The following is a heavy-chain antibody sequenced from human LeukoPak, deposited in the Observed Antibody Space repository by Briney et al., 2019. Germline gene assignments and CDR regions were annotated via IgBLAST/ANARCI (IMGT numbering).Heavy chain of an antibody. CDR3: ARDRRYYGSGNYYKSFDY. Sequence: ASVTVSFKASGYTFTSYGISWVRQAPGQGLEWMGWISAYNGNTNYAQKLQGRVTMTTDTSTGTAYMELRSLRSEDTAVYYCARDRRYYGSGNYYKSFDYWGQGTLVTVSS. J-gene: IGHJ4*02. V-gene: IGHV1-18*01. D-gene: IGHD3-10*01. CDR1: GYTFTSYG. CDR2: ISAYNGNT.